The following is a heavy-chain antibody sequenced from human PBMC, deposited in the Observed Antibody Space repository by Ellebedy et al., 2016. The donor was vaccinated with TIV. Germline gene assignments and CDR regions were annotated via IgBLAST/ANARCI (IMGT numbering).Heavy chain of an antibody. CDR2: IYHSGST. CDR3: ATFRNLDGFDI. V-gene: IGHV4-38-2*01. D-gene: IGHD2/OR15-2a*01. CDR1: GYSLSTGSY. Sequence: SQTLSLTCAFSGYSLSTGSYWGWIRQPPGKGLEWIGSIYHSGSTYYNPSLKRRVSISMDTSRNQFSLRLSSVTAADTAIFYCATFRNLDGFDIWGQGTMVTVSS. J-gene: IGHJ3*02.